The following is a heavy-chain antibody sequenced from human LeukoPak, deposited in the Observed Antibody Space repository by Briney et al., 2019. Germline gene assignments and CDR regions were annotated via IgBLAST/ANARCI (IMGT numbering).Heavy chain of an antibody. CDR1: GYTFTSYY. Sequence: GASVKVSCKASGYTFTSYYMHWVRQAPGRGLEWMGIINPSGGSTSYAQKFQGRVSMTRGTSTSTVYMELSSLRSEDTAVYYCARRAVAGTTDPWGQGTLVTVSS. V-gene: IGHV1-46*01. D-gene: IGHD6-19*01. CDR3: ARRAVAGTTDP. J-gene: IGHJ5*02. CDR2: INPSGGST.